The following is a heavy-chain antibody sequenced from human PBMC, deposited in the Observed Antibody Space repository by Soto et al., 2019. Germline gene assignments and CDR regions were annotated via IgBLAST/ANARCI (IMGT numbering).Heavy chain of an antibody. D-gene: IGHD3-3*01. J-gene: IGHJ3*02. CDR2: IIPIFGSA. V-gene: IGHV1-69*01. CDR3: ARPKREWFDAFDI. CDR1: GGTFSSYA. Sequence: QVQLVQSGAEVKKPGSSVQVSCKASGGTFSSYAISWVRQAPGHGLEWMGGIIPIFGSANYAQKFQGRVTITADESTSTAYMELSSLRSEDTAVYYCARPKREWFDAFDIWGQGTMVTVST.